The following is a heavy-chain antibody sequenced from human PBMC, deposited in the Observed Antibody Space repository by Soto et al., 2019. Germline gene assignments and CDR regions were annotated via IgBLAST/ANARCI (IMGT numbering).Heavy chain of an antibody. CDR3: ARDPPPRYYGSGSYQCGMDC. D-gene: IGHD3-10*01. J-gene: IGHJ6*02. CDR2: INPSGGST. V-gene: IGHV1-46*01. Sequence: ASVKVSCKASGYTFTSYYMHWVRQAPGQGLEWMGIINPSGGSTSYAQKFQGRVTMTRDTSTSTVYMELSSLRSEDTAVYYCARDPPPRYYGSGSYQCGMDCWGQGTTVTVSS. CDR1: GYTFTSYY.